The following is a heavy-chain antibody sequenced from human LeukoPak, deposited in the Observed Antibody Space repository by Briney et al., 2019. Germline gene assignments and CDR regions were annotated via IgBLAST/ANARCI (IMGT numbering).Heavy chain of an antibody. V-gene: IGHV5-51*01. J-gene: IGHJ4*02. CDR2: IYPGDSNI. Sequence: KPGESLKISCKGSGYSFTTYWIGWVRQMPGRGLEWMGIIYPGDSNIKHSRSFQGQVTISADKSITTAYLQWTSLQASDTGMYYCARHSGIAVPVPDYWGQGTLVTVSS. CDR3: ARHSGIAVPVPDY. CDR1: GYSFTTYW. D-gene: IGHD6-19*01.